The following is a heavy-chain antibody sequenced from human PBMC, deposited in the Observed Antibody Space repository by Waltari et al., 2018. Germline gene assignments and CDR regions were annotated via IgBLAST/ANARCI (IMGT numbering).Heavy chain of an antibody. CDR2: MSWNSGRI. Sequence: EVQLVESGGGLVQPGRSLRLSCAASGFTFDDYAMHWVRPAPGKGLEWVSGMSWNSGRIGYADSVKGRFTISRDNAKNSLYLQMNSLRAEDMALYYCAKDQGGGLSGTFGYWGQGTLVTVSS. CDR1: GFTFDDYA. V-gene: IGHV3-9*03. J-gene: IGHJ4*02. CDR3: AKDQGGGLSGTFGY. D-gene: IGHD1-7*01.